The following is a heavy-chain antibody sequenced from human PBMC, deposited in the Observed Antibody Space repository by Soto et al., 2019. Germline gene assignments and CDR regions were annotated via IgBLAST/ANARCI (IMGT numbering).Heavy chain of an antibody. CDR2: INPSGGST. D-gene: IGHD2-15*01. V-gene: IGHV1-46*01. CDR1: GYGFTSYF. CDR3: ARRYSLAAFAI. J-gene: IGHJ3*02. Sequence: LLKGAGKGAGYGFTSYFMGWVRQAPGQGLEWMRIINPSGGSTSYAQKFQGRVTMTRDTSTSTVYMELSSLRSEDSAVYYCARRYSLAAFAIRGQGTIVTGS.